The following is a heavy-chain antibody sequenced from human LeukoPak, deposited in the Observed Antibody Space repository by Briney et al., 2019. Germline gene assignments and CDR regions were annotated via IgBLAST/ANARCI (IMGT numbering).Heavy chain of an antibody. CDR3: ARDLRSAVSTYYYDRGWY. CDR2: IYHSGST. J-gene: IGHJ4*02. Sequence: PPETLSLTCTVSGYSISSGFYWGWIRQPPGEGLEWIGSIYHSGSTYYNPSLKSRVTISVDTSKNQFSLKLSSVTAADTAVYYCARDLRSAVSTYYYDRGWYWGQGTLVTVSS. CDR1: GYSISSGFY. V-gene: IGHV4-38-2*02. D-gene: IGHD3-22*01.